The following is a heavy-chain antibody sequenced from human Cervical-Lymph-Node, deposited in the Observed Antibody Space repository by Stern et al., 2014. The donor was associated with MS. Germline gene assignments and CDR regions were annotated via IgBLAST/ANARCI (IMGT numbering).Heavy chain of an antibody. CDR3: AKGSGGSGYYPVALDY. J-gene: IGHJ4*02. V-gene: IGHV3-9*01. CDR1: GFTFDGYA. CDR2: ITWNSVSV. D-gene: IGHD3-3*01. Sequence: EVQLVESGGGLVQPGRSLRLSCAASGFTFDGYAMHWVRQAPGKGLEWVSGITWNSVSVGYADSVKGRFTISRDNAKSSLYLQMNSLRGDDTALYYCAKGSGGSGYYPVALDYWGQGTLVTVSS.